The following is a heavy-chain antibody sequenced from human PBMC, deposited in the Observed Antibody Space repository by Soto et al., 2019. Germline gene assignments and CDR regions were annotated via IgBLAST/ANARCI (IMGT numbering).Heavy chain of an antibody. CDR1: GYTFTAYS. Sequence: GASVKVSCKASGYTFTAYSMHWVRQAPGQGLEWVGWFNPNSGDTIYAQKFQGRVTLTRDTSIGTAYMQLYSLTSDDTAVYYCAREASAVISLDYCCQRTLVTVSS. J-gene: IGHJ4*02. D-gene: IGHD6-19*01. CDR3: AREASAVISLDY. CDR2: FNPNSGDT. V-gene: IGHV1-2*02.